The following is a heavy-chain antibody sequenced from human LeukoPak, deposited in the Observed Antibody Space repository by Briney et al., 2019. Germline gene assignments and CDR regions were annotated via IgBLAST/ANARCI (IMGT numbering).Heavy chain of an antibody. CDR2: ISESGTGT. CDR3: AKDIAQGYTFGSIEQDY. Sequence: GGSLRLSCAASGFTFDDYAMHWVRQAPGKGLEWVSAISESGTGTYYADSVKGRFTISRDNSKNTLSLHMNSLRAEDTAVYYCAKDIAQGYTFGSIEQDYWGQGTLVTVSS. V-gene: IGHV3-23*01. D-gene: IGHD5-18*01. CDR1: GFTFDDYA. J-gene: IGHJ4*02.